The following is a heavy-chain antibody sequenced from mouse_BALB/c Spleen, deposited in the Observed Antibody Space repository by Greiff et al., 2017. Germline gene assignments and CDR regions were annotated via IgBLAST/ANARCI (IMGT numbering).Heavy chain of an antibody. CDR3: ARWVRGDYYYAMDY. J-gene: IGHJ4*01. Sequence: VQLQQSGAELAKPGASVKMSCKASGYTFTSYWMHWVKQRPGQGLEWIGYINPSTGYTEYNQKFKDKATLTADKSSSTAYMQLSSLTSEDSAVYYCARWVRGDYYYAMDYWGQGTSVTVSS. CDR1: GYTFTSYW. CDR2: INPSTGYT. V-gene: IGHV1-7*01. D-gene: IGHD2-14*01.